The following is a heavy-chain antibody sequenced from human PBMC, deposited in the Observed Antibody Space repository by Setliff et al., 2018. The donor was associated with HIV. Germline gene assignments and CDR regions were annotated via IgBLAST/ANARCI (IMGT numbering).Heavy chain of an antibody. CDR3: VRGVTRDISGYYRDEYFQH. D-gene: IGHD3-22*01. CDR1: GDTFSTFA. J-gene: IGHJ1*01. CDR2: ISPYNGDT. V-gene: IGHV1-18*01. Sequence: ASVKVSCKTSGDTFSTFAISWVRQAPGQGLEWMGWISPYNGDTRFAQSLQGRVTLTTDTSTNTAYMEMRTLRSDDTAVYYCVRGVTRDISGYYRDEYFQHWGQGTPVTVSS.